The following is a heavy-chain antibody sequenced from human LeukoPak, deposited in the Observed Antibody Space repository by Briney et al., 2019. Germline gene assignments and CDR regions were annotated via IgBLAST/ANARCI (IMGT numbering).Heavy chain of an antibody. D-gene: IGHD3-9*01. CDR1: GGTFSSYA. CDR3: ARDGAPHVLRYFDWLPQGAFDI. V-gene: IGHV1-69*13. Sequence: GASVKVSCKASGGTFSSYAISWVRQAPGQGLEWMGGIIPIFGTANYAQKFQGRVTITADESTSTAYMELSSLRSEDTAVYYCARDGAPHVLRYFDWLPQGAFDIWGQGTMVTVSS. J-gene: IGHJ3*02. CDR2: IIPIFGTA.